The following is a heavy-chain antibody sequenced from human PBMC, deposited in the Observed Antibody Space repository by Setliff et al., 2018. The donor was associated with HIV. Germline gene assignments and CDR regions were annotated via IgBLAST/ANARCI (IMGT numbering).Heavy chain of an antibody. Sequence: GGSLRLSCAASGFTFSSYSMNWVRQAPGKGLEWILYISSSSNTIYYADSVKGRFTISRDNAKNSLYLQMNSLRVEDTAVYYCARDAAAPAAIEGAFDIWGQGTMVTVSS. V-gene: IGHV3-48*01. CDR2: ISSSSNTI. CDR3: ARDAAAPAAIEGAFDI. D-gene: IGHD2-2*02. CDR1: GFTFSSYS. J-gene: IGHJ3*02.